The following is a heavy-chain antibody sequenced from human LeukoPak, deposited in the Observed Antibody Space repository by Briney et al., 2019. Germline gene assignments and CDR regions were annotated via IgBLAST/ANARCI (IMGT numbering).Heavy chain of an antibody. D-gene: IGHD1-26*01. CDR1: GFTFSSYA. J-gene: IGHJ4*02. Sequence: GRSLRLSCAASGFTFSSYAMHWVRQAPGKGLEWVAVISYDGSNKYYADSVKGRFTISRDNSKNTLYLQMNSLRAEGTAVYYCASSGSYSFFDYWGQGTLVTVSS. V-gene: IGHV3-30*04. CDR2: ISYDGSNK. CDR3: ASSGSYSFFDY.